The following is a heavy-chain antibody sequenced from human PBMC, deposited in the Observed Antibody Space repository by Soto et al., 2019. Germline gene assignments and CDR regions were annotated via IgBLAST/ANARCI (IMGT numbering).Heavy chain of an antibody. D-gene: IGHD3-16*01. V-gene: IGHV4-30-2*01. CDR2: ISHTGRT. CDR1: GGSISSGNSYA. J-gene: IGHJ5*02. CDR3: ARAVAPYLGTWFDP. Sequence: QLQLQESGSGLVKPSQTLSLTCAVSGGSISSGNSYAWSWIRQPPGKGLEWIGSISHTGRTSYNPSLKGRVTMSVDKSKNQFSLKRSSVTAADMAVYYCARAVAPYLGTWFDPWGQGSLVIVSS.